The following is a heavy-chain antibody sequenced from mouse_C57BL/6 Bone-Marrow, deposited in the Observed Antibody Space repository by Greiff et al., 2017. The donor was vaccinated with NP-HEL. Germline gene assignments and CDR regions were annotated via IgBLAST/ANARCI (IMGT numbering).Heavy chain of an antibody. CDR3: ARSGGDGYTGDY. CDR1: GYTFTDYY. J-gene: IGHJ2*01. CDR2: INPNNGGT. D-gene: IGHD2-3*01. V-gene: IGHV1-26*01. Sequence: VQLQQSGPELVKPGASVKISCKASGYTFTDYYMNWVKQSHGKSLEWIGDINPNNGGTSYNQKFKGKATLTVDKSSSTAYMELRSLTSEDSAVYYCARSGGDGYTGDYWGQGTTLTVSS.